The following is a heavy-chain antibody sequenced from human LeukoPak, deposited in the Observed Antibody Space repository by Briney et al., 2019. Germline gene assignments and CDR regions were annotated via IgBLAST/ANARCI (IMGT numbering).Heavy chain of an antibody. Sequence: SVKVSCKASGGTFSSYAINWVRQAPGQGLEWMGRINAHTAVANYAQKFQDRVTITADKSTSTAYMEMSSLRSEDTAVYYCARDVDTAMAPFNSFDPWGQGTLVTVSS. CDR1: GGTFSSYA. V-gene: IGHV1-69*04. CDR2: INAHTAVA. J-gene: IGHJ5*02. CDR3: ARDVDTAMAPFNSFDP. D-gene: IGHD5-18*01.